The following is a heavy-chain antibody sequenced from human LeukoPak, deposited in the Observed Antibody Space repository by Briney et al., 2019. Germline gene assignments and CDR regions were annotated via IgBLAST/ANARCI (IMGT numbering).Heavy chain of an antibody. J-gene: IGHJ6*03. D-gene: IGHD2-15*01. V-gene: IGHV3-23*01. CDR2: ISGSGHST. CDR1: GFTFNSYA. Sequence: GGSLRLSCAASGFTFNSYAMNLVRQAPGRGLEWVSAISGSGHSTYYAHSVKGRFSISRDDSKNTLYLQMNSLRAEDTAVYYCARDGNFEGYCSGGSCRDYYYYYMDVWGKGTTVTVSS. CDR3: ARDGNFEGYCSGGSCRDYYYYYMDV.